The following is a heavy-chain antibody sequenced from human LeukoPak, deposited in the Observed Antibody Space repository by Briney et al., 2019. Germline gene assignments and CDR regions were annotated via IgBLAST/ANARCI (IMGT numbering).Heavy chain of an antibody. V-gene: IGHV3-11*01. CDR1: GFTFSDYY. J-gene: IGHJ4*02. Sequence: GGSLRLSCAASGFTFSDYYMSWIRQAPGKGLEWVSYISSSGSTIYYADSVKGRFTISRDNSKNTLYLQMNSLRAEDTAVYYCAKGPVVVVAATLDYWGQGTLVTVSS. CDR3: AKGPVVVVAATLDY. D-gene: IGHD2-15*01. CDR2: ISSSGSTI.